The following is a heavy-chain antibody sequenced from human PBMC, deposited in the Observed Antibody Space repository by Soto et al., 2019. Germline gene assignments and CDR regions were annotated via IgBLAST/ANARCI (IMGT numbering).Heavy chain of an antibody. V-gene: IGHV1-69*02. CDR3: ADIPLFFT. CDR1: GGTFNDYT. J-gene: IGHJ4*02. CDR2: IIPILGIE. Sequence: VQLVQSVAEVKKPGSSVKVSCKASGGTFNDYTIIWVRQAPGQGLEWMGNIIPILGIETYAPKFQGRVTITADKATSTVYLVLSSLRPDDTAIYYCADIPLFFTWGQGTLVTVSS. D-gene: IGHD2-2*02.